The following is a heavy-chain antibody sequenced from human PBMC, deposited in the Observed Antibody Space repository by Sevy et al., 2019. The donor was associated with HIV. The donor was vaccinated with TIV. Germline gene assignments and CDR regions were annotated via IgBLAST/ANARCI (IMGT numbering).Heavy chain of an antibody. CDR1: GFTFSSYS. J-gene: IGHJ3*02. V-gene: IGHV3-21*01. CDR2: ISSSGSNI. D-gene: IGHD6-13*01. CDR3: ARAPGIAAAGRNAFDI. Sequence: GGSLRLSCAASGFTFSSYSMNWVRQAPGKGLEWVSSISSSGSNIYYADSVKGRFTISRDNAKNSLYLQMNSLRAEDTAVYYCARAPGIAAAGRNAFDIWGQGTMVTVSS.